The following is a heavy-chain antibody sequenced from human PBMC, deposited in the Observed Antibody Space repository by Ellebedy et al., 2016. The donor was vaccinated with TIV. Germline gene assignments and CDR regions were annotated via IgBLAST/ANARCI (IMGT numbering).Heavy chain of an antibody. Sequence: GESLKISCAASGFTFSSYWMSWVRQAPGKGLEWVANIKQDGSEKYYVDSVKGRFTISRDNAKNSLYLQMNSLRAEDTAVYYCARGSYDYVWGSYRIKDAFDIWGQGTMVTVSS. CDR3: ARGSYDYVWGSYRIKDAFDI. CDR1: GFTFSSYW. CDR2: IKQDGSEK. V-gene: IGHV3-7*03. D-gene: IGHD3-16*02. J-gene: IGHJ3*02.